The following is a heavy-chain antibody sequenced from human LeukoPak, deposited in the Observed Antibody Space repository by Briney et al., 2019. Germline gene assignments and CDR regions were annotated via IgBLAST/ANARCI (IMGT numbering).Heavy chain of an antibody. Sequence: PSETLSLTCTVSGGSISSYYWSWILQPPGKGLEWIGYIYYSGSTNYNPSLKSRVTISVDTSKNQFSLKLSSVTAADTAVYYCARSSNYYDSSGYYYWGQGTLVTVSS. CDR3: ARSSNYYDSSGYYY. J-gene: IGHJ4*02. D-gene: IGHD3-22*01. V-gene: IGHV4-59*01. CDR1: GGSISSYY. CDR2: IYYSGST.